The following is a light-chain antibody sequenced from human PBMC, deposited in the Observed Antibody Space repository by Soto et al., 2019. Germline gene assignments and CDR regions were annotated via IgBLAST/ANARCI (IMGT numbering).Light chain of an antibody. Sequence: EIVMTQSPDTLSVSPGEGATLSCRVSQSIRSNLACYQQTPGQAPRLLIYGASSRATGIPDRFSGSGSGTDFTLTISRLEPEDFAVYYCQQYDSSPLTFGQGTKVDIK. J-gene: IGKJ1*01. CDR3: QQYDSSPLT. V-gene: IGKV3-20*01. CDR2: GAS. CDR1: QSIRSN.